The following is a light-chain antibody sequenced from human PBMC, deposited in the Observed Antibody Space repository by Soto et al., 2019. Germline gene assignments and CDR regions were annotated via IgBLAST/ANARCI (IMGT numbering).Light chain of an antibody. Sequence: DVHLAQSPSPLSAAVGDRVTITCRARQSINNYLNWYQQKPGEAPKLLVYAASTLQDGVPSRFSGSGSGTDFTLTISRLQPEDFAVYYCQQSYSSWLTFGGGTKVDIX. V-gene: IGKV1-39*01. CDR3: QQSYSSWLT. CDR1: QSINNY. CDR2: AAS. J-gene: IGKJ4*01.